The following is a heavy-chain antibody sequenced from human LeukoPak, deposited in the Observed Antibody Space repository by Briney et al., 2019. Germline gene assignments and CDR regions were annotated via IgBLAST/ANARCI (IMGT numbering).Heavy chain of an antibody. CDR2: IKNNTAGGTT. J-gene: IGHJ4*02. CDR1: GFSFSNAW. CDR3: STLGYFAWESLIYFDY. Sequence: PGGSLRLSCEASGFSFSNAWMSWVRQAPGKGLEWFGCIKNNTAGGTTDYAAPVKGGFTISRDDSKNTLYLQMHRLNTEETAVYYCSTLGYFAWESLIYFDYWGQGTLVTVSS. V-gene: IGHV3-15*01. D-gene: IGHD3-9*01.